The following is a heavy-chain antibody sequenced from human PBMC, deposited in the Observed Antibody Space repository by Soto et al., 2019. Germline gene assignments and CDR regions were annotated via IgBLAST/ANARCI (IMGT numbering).Heavy chain of an antibody. D-gene: IGHD3-16*01. CDR1: GYTLNEVA. J-gene: IGHJ4*02. V-gene: IGHV1-18*01. CDR2: ISAYNGNT. CDR3: ALSTIMITFGGPAPNFDY. Sequence: ASVKVSCKVSGYTLNEVAMHWVRQAPGQGLEWMGWISAYNGNTNYAQKLQGRVTVTTDTSTSTAYMELRSLRSDDTAVYYCALSTIMITFGGPAPNFDYWGQGTLVTVSS.